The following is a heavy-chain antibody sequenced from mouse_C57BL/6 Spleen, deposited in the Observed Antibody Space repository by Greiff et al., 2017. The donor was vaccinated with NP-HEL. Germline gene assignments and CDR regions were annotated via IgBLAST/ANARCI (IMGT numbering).Heavy chain of an antibody. CDR3: TRAYGRGGYFVD. V-gene: IGHV1-15*01. J-gene: IGHJ2*01. Sequence: QVQLQQSGAELVRPGASVTLSCKASGYTFTDYEMHWVKQTPVHGLEWIGAIDPDTGGTAYNQKFKGKAILTADKSSSTAYMELRSLTSEDSAVYYCTRAYGRGGYFVDWGQGTTLTVSS. D-gene: IGHD1-1*01. CDR1: GYTFTDYE. CDR2: IDPDTGGT.